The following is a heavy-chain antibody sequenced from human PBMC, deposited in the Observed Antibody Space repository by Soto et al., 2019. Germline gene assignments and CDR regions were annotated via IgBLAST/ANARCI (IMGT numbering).Heavy chain of an antibody. V-gene: IGHV4-59*08. Sequence: QVQPQESGPGLVKPSETLSLTCTVSGGSISSYYWSWIRQPPGKGLEWIGYIYYSGSTNYNPSLKSRVTISVDTSKNQFSLKLSSVTAADTAVYYCARRYGDAFDIWGQGTMVTVSS. J-gene: IGHJ3*02. D-gene: IGHD4-17*01. CDR2: IYYSGST. CDR3: ARRYGDAFDI. CDR1: GGSISSYY.